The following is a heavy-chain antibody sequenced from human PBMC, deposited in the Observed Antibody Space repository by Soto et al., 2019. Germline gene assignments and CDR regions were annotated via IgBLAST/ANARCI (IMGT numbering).Heavy chain of an antibody. CDR2: IYWNDDK. J-gene: IGHJ4*02. V-gene: IGHV2-5*01. Sequence: QITLKESGPTLVKPTQTLTLTCTFSGFSLSTSGVGVGWIRQPPGKALEWLALIYWNDDKRYSPSLKSRLTITEDTSKNQVVLTMTNMDPVDTATYYCAHSDTAMVTGVFDYWGQGTLVTVSS. CDR1: GFSLSTSGVG. CDR3: AHSDTAMVTGVFDY. D-gene: IGHD5-18*01.